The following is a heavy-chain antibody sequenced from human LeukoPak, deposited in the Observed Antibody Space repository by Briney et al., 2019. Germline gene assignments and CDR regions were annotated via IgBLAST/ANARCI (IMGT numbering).Heavy chain of an antibody. V-gene: IGHV1-18*01. CDR1: DYTFTSYG. J-gene: IGHJ4*02. CDR3: ARGGGLLYWFGGDYYFDY. D-gene: IGHD3-10*01. CDR2: ISAYNGNT. Sequence: ASVKVSCKASDYTFTSYGISWVRQAPGQGLEWMGWISAYNGNTNYAQKLQGRVTMTTDTSTSTAYMEMRSLRSDDTAVYYCARGGGLLYWFGGDYYFDYWGQGTLVTVSS.